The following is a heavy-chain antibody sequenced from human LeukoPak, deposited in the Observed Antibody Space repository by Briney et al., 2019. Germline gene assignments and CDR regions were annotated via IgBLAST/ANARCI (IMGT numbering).Heavy chain of an antibody. J-gene: IGHJ6*02. CDR2: TNHSGST. V-gene: IGHV4-34*01. Sequence: PSETLSLTCAVYGGSFSGYYWSWIRQPPGKGLEWIGETNHSGSTNYNPSLKSRVTISVDTSKNQFSLKLSSVTAADTAVYYCARAPNSYYGMDVWGQGTTVTVSS. CDR3: ARAPNSYYGMDV. CDR1: GGSFSGYY.